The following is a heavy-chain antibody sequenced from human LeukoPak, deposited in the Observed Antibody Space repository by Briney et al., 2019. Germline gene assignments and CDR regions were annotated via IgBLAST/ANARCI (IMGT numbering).Heavy chain of an antibody. CDR3: ARGAMYSSSWYGDYYYYMDV. Sequence: ASVKVSCKASGYTFTGYYMHWVRQAPGQGLEWMGWINPNSGGTNYAQKFQGRVTMTRDTSISTAYMELSRLRSDDTAVYYCARGAMYSSSWYGDYYYYMDVWGKGTTVTVSS. J-gene: IGHJ6*03. CDR2: INPNSGGT. CDR1: GYTFTGYY. D-gene: IGHD6-13*01. V-gene: IGHV1-2*02.